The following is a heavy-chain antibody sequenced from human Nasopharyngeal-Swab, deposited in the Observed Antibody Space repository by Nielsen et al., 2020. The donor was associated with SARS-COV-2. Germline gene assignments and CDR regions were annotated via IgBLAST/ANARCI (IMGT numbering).Heavy chain of an antibody. D-gene: IGHD5-18*01. CDR3: ARAGKIQLWFNSLYYFDY. CDR2: MNPNSGNT. CDR1: GYTFTSYD. V-gene: IGHV1-8*01. Sequence: ASVKVSCKASGYTFTSYDINWVRQATGQGLEWMGWMNPNSGNTGYAQKFQGRVTMTRNTSISTAYMDLSSLRSEDQAVYYCARAGKIQLWFNSLYYFDYWGQGTLVTVSS. J-gene: IGHJ4*02.